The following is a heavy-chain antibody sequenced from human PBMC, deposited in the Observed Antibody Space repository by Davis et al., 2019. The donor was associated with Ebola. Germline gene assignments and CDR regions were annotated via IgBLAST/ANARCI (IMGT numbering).Heavy chain of an antibody. CDR1: GFTFSSYG. Sequence: GESLKISCAASGFTFSSYGMHWVRQAPGKGLEWVAFIRYDGSNKYYADSVKGRFTISRDNSKNTLYLQMNSLRAEDTAVYYCAKDSLRYFDWSVVMDVWGQGTTITVSS. CDR2: IRYDGSNK. V-gene: IGHV3-30*02. D-gene: IGHD3-9*01. CDR3: AKDSLRYFDWSVVMDV. J-gene: IGHJ6*02.